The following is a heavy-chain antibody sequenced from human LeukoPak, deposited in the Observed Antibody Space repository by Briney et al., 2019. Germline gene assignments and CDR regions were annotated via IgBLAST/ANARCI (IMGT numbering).Heavy chain of an antibody. D-gene: IGHD3-9*01. CDR2: FTNHHTT. CDR1: GFTFSIYA. CDR3: AKEGYDILTGYRTNWFDP. J-gene: IGHJ5*02. V-gene: IGHV3-23*01. Sequence: GGSLRLSCEASGFTFSIYAMTWVRQAPGKGLEWVSTFTNHHTTYYTESVKGRFTISRDNSKSTLYLQMDSVRPEDTAVYYCAKEGYDILTGYRTNWFDPLGQGTLVTVSS.